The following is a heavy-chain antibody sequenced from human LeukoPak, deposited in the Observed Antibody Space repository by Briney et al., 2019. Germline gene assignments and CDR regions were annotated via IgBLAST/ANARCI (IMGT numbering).Heavy chain of an antibody. CDR3: AKDYNRAYYYGSGFDY. D-gene: IGHD3-10*01. Sequence: PGGSLRLSCAASGFTFTSYGMNWVRQAPGKGLEWVAFIRYDGSKKYSADSVKGRFTISRDNSKNTLYLQMNSLRAEDTAVYYCAKDYNRAYYYGSGFDYWGQGTLVIVSS. V-gene: IGHV3-30*02. CDR1: GFTFTSYG. J-gene: IGHJ4*02. CDR2: IRYDGSKK.